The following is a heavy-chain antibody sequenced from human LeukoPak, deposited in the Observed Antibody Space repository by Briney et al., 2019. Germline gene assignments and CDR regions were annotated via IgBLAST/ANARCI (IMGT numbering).Heavy chain of an antibody. D-gene: IGHD4-17*01. V-gene: IGHV3-23*01. J-gene: IGHJ5*02. CDR2: ISGSGGSI. CDR1: GFTFSSYA. Sequence: GGSLRLSCAASGFTFSSYAMSWVRQAPGKGLEWVSGISGSGGSIYYADSVKGRFTISRDNSKNTLYLQMNSLRAEDTAVYYCAKGGYGDPFDPWGQGTLGTVSS. CDR3: AKGGYGDPFDP.